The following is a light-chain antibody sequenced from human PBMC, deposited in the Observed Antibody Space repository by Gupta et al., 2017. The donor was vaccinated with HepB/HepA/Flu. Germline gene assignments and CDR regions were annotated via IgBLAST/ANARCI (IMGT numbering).Light chain of an antibody. CDR3: QAWDSSTVV. CDR1: KLGDKY. V-gene: IGLV3-1*01. CDR2: KDS. Sequence: SYELTQPPSVSVSPGQTASITCSGHKLGDKYACWYQQKPGKSPVLVIYKDSKRPSGIPERFSGSNSGNTATLTISGTQAMDEADYYCQAWDSSTVVFGGGTKLTVL. J-gene: IGLJ2*01.